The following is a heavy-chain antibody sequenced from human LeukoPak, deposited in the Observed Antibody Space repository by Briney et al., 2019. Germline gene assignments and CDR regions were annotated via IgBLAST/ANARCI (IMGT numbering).Heavy chain of an antibody. Sequence: SETLSLTCTVSGGSISSYYWSWIRQPAGKGLEWIGRIYSSGSTNYNPSLKSRLTMSVDTSKNQFSLKLSSVTAADTAVYYCARTAKNNGGYNNYWGQGTLVTVSS. CDR2: IYSSGST. V-gene: IGHV4-4*07. J-gene: IGHJ4*02. D-gene: IGHD5-24*01. CDR3: ARTAKNNGGYNNY. CDR1: GGSISSYY.